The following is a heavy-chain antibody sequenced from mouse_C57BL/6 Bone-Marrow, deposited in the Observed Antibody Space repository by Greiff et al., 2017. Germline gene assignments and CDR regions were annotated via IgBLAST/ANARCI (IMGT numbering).Heavy chain of an antibody. CDR1: GFSFNTYA. J-gene: IGHJ3*01. Sequence: EVKLMESGGGLVQPKGSLKLSCAASGFSFNTYAMNWVRQAPGKGLEWVARIRSKSNNSATYYADSVKDRFTISRDDSESILYLQMSNLKTEDTAMYYCGSGRQLRRRRAYWGRGTRVTVSA. CDR2: IRSKSNNSAT. CDR3: GSGRQLRRRRAY. D-gene: IGHD3-2*02. V-gene: IGHV10-1*01.